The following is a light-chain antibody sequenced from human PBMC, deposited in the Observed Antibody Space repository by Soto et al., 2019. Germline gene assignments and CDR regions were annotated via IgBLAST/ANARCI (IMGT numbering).Light chain of an antibody. CDR1: SSDVGGYNY. Sequence: QSALTQPRSVSGSPGQSVTISCTGTSSDVGGYNYVSWYQQHSGKAPKLMIYDVSKRPSGVPDRFSGSKSGNTASLTISGLQAEDEADYYCCSYAGSYTFVVFGGGTKLTVL. CDR3: CSYAGSYTFVV. CDR2: DVS. V-gene: IGLV2-11*01. J-gene: IGLJ2*01.